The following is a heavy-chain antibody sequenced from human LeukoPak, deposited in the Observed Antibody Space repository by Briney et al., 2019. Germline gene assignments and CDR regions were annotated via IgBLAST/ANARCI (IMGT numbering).Heavy chain of an antibody. CDR1: GADLSNYG. Sequence: SVKVSCKASGADLSNYGISWVRQAPGQGLEWMGGIIPVFGTTKYAQKFQGRVTITADESTSTAYMEVSSLRFEDTAVYYCARGQVRQWLAVPFDDWGQGTLVTVSS. CDR3: ARGQVRQWLAVPFDD. J-gene: IGHJ4*02. CDR2: IIPVFGTT. V-gene: IGHV1-69*13. D-gene: IGHD6-19*01.